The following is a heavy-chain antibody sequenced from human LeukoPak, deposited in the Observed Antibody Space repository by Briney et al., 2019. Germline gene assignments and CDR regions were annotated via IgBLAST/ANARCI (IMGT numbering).Heavy chain of an antibody. CDR3: AGTTCGGDCYSEY. D-gene: IGHD2-21*02. CDR2: IYSGGRT. J-gene: IGHJ4*02. V-gene: IGHV3-53*01. Sequence: GGSLRLSCAATGFTVSSNYMSWVRQAPGKGLEWVSVIYSGGRTYYADSVKGRFTISRDNSKNTLYLQMNSLRAEDTAVYYCAGTTCGGDCYSEYWGQGTQVTVSS. CDR1: GFTVSSNY.